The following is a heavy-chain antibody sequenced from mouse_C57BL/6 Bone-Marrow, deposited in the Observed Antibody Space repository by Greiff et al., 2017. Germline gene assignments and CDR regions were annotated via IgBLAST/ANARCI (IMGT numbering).Heavy chain of an antibody. V-gene: IGHV1-82*01. CDR2: IYPGDGDT. CDR1: GYAFSSSW. CDR3: ARWGVGDYFDY. Sequence: QVQLQQSGPELVKPGASVKISCKASGYAFSSSWMNWVKQRPGKGLEWIGRIYPGDGDTNYNGKFKGKATLTADKSSSTAYMQLSSLTSEDAAVYFCARWGVGDYFDYWGQGTTLTLSS. J-gene: IGHJ2*01. D-gene: IGHD1-3*01.